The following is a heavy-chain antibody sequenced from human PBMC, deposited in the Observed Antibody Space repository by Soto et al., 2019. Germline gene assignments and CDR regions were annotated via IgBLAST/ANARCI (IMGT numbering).Heavy chain of an antibody. CDR1: GFTFRSYA. Sequence: EVQLLESGGGLVQPGGSLRLSCAASGFTFRSYAMSWVRQAPGKGLEWVSGISGSGGNIYYIDSVKGRFTISRDNSKNTVFQQMNNLRAEDTAVYYCAKERATVTTNDWGQGTLVTVSS. CDR2: ISGSGGNI. CDR3: AKERATVTTND. D-gene: IGHD4-17*01. J-gene: IGHJ4*02. V-gene: IGHV3-23*01.